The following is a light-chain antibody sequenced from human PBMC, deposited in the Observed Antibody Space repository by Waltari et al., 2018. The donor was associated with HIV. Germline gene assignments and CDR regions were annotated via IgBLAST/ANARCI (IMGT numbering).Light chain of an antibody. CDR3: CSYAGSSTHV. CDR1: SSDVGSYNI. V-gene: IGLV2-23*02. CDR2: EVS. Sequence: QSALTQPASVSGSPGQSITLSCPVTSSDVGSYNIVSWYQQLPGKAPKLMIYEVSKRPSGVSNRFSGSKSGNTASLTISGLQAEDEADYYCCSYAGSSTHVFGTGTKVTVL. J-gene: IGLJ1*01.